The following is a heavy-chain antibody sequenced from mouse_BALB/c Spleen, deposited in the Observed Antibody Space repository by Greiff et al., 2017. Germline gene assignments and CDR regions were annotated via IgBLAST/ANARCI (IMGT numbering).Heavy chain of an antibody. CDR2: ISSGGST. CDR3: ARKGDDAMDY. J-gene: IGHJ4*01. V-gene: IGHV5-6-5*01. CDR1: GFTFSSYA. D-gene: IGHD3-3*01. Sequence: EVKVVESGGGLVKPGGSLKLSCAASGFTFSSYAMSWVRQTPEKRLEWVASISSGGSTYYPDSVKGRFTISRDNARNILYLQMSSLRSEDTAMYYCARKGDDAMDYWGQGTSVTVSS.